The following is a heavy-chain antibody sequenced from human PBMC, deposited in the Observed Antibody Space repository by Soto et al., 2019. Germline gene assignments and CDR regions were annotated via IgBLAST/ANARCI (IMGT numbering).Heavy chain of an antibody. J-gene: IGHJ5*02. D-gene: IGHD3-9*01. CDR2: INWNGDRV. CDR1: GFTLSDCA. Sequence: EVQLVESGGGLVQPGRSLRLSCVASGFTLSDCAMHWVRQTPGKGLEWVSAINWNGDRVSYATSVRGRFTISRDNAENSLYLQMSSLRAEDTAFYYCVRDKSRDISAYLFDPWGQGTLVTVSS. V-gene: IGHV3-9*01. CDR3: VRDKSRDISAYLFDP.